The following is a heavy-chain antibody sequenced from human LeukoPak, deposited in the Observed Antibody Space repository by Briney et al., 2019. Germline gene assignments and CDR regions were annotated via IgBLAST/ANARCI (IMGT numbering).Heavy chain of an antibody. CDR2: ISGSGGST. V-gene: IGHV3-23*01. J-gene: IGHJ4*02. Sequence: PGGSLRLSCAASGFTFSSYAMSWVRQAPGKGLEWVSAISGSGGSTYYADSVKGRFTISGDNSKNTLYLQMNSLRAEDTAVYYCAKPDYYDSSGYYDPFDYWGQGTLVTVSS. D-gene: IGHD3-22*01. CDR1: GFTFSSYA. CDR3: AKPDYYDSSGYYDPFDY.